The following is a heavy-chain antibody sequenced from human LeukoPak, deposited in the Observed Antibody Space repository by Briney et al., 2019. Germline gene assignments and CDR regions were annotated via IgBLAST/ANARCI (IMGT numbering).Heavy chain of an antibody. CDR3: ASGTGSYYLATWYFDY. CDR1: GGSFSGYY. D-gene: IGHD1-26*01. Sequence: KPSETLSLTCAVYGGSFSGYYWSWIRQPPGKGLEWIGEINHSGSTNYNPSLKSRVTISVDTSKNQFSLKLSSVTAADTAVYYCASGTGSYYLATWYFDYWGQGTLVTVSS. V-gene: IGHV4-34*01. J-gene: IGHJ4*02. CDR2: INHSGST.